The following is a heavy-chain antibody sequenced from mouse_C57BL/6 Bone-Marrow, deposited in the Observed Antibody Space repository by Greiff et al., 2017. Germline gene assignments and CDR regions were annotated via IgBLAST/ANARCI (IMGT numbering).Heavy chain of an antibody. CDR1: GYTFTDYE. D-gene: IGHD1-1*01. J-gene: IGHJ2*01. CDR2: IDPETGGT. CDR3: TRVNTTVAPYYFDY. V-gene: IGHV1-15*01. Sequence: VKLQQSGAELVRPGASVTLSCKASGYTFTDYEMHWVKQTPVHGLEWIGAIDPETGGTAYNQKFKGKAILTADKSSSTAYMELRSLTSEDSAVYYCTRVNTTVAPYYFDYWGQGTTLTVSS.